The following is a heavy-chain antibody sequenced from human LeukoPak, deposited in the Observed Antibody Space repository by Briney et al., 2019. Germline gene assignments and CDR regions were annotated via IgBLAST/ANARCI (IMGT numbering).Heavy chain of an antibody. V-gene: IGHV4-38-2*02. D-gene: IGHD6-13*01. CDR1: GYSISSGYY. CDR2: IYYSGST. J-gene: IGHJ6*03. Sequence: SETLSLTCTVSGYSISSGYYWGWIRQPPGKGLEWIGSIYYSGSTYYNPSLKSRVTISVDTSKNQFSLKLSSVTAADTAVYYCARAISSSWPYYYYYYMDVWGKGTTVTVSS. CDR3: ARAISSSWPYYYYYYMDV.